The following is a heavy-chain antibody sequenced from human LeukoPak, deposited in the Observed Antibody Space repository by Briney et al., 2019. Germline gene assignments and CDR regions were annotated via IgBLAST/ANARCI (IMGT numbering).Heavy chain of an antibody. J-gene: IGHJ4*02. CDR3: ARRRKTRIAVAGTRVGGNDY. Sequence: MASETLSLTCTVSGGSMSNNSYYWGWIRQPPGKGLEWIGEINHSGSTNYNPSLKSRVTISVDTSKNQFSLKLSSVTAADTAVYYCARRRKTRIAVAGTRVGGNDYWGQGTLVTVSS. CDR1: GGSMSNNSYY. D-gene: IGHD6-19*01. V-gene: IGHV4-39*07. CDR2: INHSGST.